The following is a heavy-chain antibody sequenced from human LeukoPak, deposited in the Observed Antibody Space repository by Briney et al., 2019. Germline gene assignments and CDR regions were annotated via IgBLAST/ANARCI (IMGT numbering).Heavy chain of an antibody. CDR2: ISYDGSNK. D-gene: IGHD2-2*01. Sequence: PGGSLRLSCAASGFTFSSYAMSWVRQAPGKGLEWVAVISYDGSNKYYADSVKGRFTISRDNSKNTLYLQMNSLRAEDTAVYYCASPYCSSTSCHPWGQGTLVTVSS. V-gene: IGHV3-30-3*01. CDR1: GFTFSSYA. CDR3: ASPYCSSTSCHP. J-gene: IGHJ5*02.